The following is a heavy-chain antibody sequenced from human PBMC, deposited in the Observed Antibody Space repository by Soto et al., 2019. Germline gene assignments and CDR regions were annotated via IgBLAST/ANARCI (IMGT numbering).Heavy chain of an antibody. Sequence: PXETLSLACAVDGGSFSGYYWSWIRQPPGRGLEWIGEINHSGSTNYNPSLKSRVTISVDTSKNQFSLKLSSVTAADTAVYYCARTYATSYYYDSSGYYHDAFDIWGQGTMVTVSS. J-gene: IGHJ3*02. D-gene: IGHD3-22*01. CDR1: GGSFSGYY. CDR3: ARTYATSYYYDSSGYYHDAFDI. CDR2: INHSGST. V-gene: IGHV4-34*01.